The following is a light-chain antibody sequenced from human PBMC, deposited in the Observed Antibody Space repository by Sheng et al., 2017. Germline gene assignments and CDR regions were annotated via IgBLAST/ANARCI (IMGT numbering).Light chain of an antibody. Sequence: EIVMTQSPATLSVSPGERATLSCRASQSVSSNLAWYQHKPGQAPRLLIYGASTRATGIPARFSGSGSGTEFTLTISSLQSEDFATYYCQQFNSYPDFGQGTRLEIK. CDR1: QSVSSN. CDR2: GAS. V-gene: IGKV3-15*01. J-gene: IGKJ5*01. CDR3: QQFNSYPD.